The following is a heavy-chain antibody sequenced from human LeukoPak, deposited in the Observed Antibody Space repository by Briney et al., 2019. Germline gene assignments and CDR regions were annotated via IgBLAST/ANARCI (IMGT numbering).Heavy chain of an antibody. CDR1: GLTFSVHA. CDR3: VKDSGWFHFDS. V-gene: IGHV3-23*01. J-gene: IGHJ4*02. Sequence: PGGSLRLSCAASGLTFSVHAMSWVRQAPGKGLEWVSTISGTDGTTYYADSVKGRFTISRDNSRKTLFLQMNTLRAEDTAMYYCVKDSGWFHFDSWGQGTLVTVSS. CDR2: ISGTDGTT. D-gene: IGHD6-19*01.